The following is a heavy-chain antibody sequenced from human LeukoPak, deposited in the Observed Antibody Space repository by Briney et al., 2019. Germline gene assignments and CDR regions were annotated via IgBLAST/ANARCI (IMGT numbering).Heavy chain of an antibody. D-gene: IGHD2-2*01. CDR2: ISAYNGNT. CDR3: ARTAKYCSSTSCYRGYYYYYYMDV. V-gene: IGHV1-18*01. CDR1: GYTFTSYG. Sequence: ASVKVSCKASGYTFTSYGISWVRQAPGQGLEWMGWISAYNGNTNYAQKFQGRVTITTDESTSTAYMELSSLRSEDTAVYYCARTAKYCSSTSCYRGYYYYYYMDVWGKGTTVTVSS. J-gene: IGHJ6*03.